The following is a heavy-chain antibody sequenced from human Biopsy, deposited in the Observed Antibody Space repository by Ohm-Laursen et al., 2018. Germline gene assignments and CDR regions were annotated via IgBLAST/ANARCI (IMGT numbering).Heavy chain of an antibody. Sequence: SVKVSCNVPGGTFSNYGVNWVRQAPGQGLEWLGGNIPILGTGNYAQKFQDRVTVAAATSTSTATMELRRLRSDDTAVYYCATKLTGFFHHWGQGTLVIVSS. CDR2: NIPILGTG. V-gene: IGHV1-69*06. J-gene: IGHJ1*01. CDR3: ATKLTGFFHH. CDR1: GGTFSNYG. D-gene: IGHD3-9*01.